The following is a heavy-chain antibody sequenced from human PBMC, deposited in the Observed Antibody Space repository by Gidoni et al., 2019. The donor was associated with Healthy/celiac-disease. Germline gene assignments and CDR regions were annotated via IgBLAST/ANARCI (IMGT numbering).Heavy chain of an antibody. D-gene: IGHD1-26*01. J-gene: IGHJ4*02. V-gene: IGHV3-9*01. CDR1: GFTFDDYA. CDR3: AKDFDGGSYGD. CDR2: ISWNSGSI. Sequence: EVQLVESGGGLVQPGRSLRLSCAASGFTFDDYAMHWVRQAPGKGLEWVSGISWNSGSIGYADSVKGRFTISRDNAKNSLYLQMNSLRAEDTALYYCAKDFDGGSYGDWGQGTLVTVSS.